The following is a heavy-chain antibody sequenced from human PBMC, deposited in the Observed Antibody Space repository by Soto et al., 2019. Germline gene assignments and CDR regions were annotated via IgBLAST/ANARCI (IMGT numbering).Heavy chain of an antibody. CDR2: INVATGNT. CDR3: AREHDDWSAYSFDF. V-gene: IGHV1-3*01. Sequence: GSVKVSFKSSGFRFISYAIHLVRQAPGQSLEWMGWINVATGNTKYSQHFQGRVTITRDTSASTAYMELNGLTSDDTAIYYCAREHDDWSAYSFDFWGQGTLVTVSS. CDR1: GFRFISYA. J-gene: IGHJ4*02. D-gene: IGHD3-3*01.